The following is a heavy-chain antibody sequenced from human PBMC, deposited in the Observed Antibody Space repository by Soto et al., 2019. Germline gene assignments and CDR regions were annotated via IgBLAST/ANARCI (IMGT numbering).Heavy chain of an antibody. CDR1: GFTFSSYE. Sequence: PGGSLRLSCAASGFTFSSYEMNWVRQAPGKGLEWVSYISSSGSTIYYADSVKGRFTISRDNAKNSLYLQMNSLRAEDTAVYYCARALISLTGALDYWGQGTLVTVSS. D-gene: IGHD3-9*01. J-gene: IGHJ4*02. V-gene: IGHV3-48*03. CDR3: ARALISLTGALDY. CDR2: ISSSGSTI.